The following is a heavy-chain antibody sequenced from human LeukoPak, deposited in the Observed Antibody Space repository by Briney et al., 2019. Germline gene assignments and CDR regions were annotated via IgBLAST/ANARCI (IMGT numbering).Heavy chain of an antibody. D-gene: IGHD2-2*01. CDR1: GFIFSNNG. V-gene: IGHV3-33*01. CDR3: ARESSTTRIGGLDV. CDR2: IQYDGSSI. Sequence: GRSLRLSCVASGFIFSNNGMHWVRQAPGKGLDWVAFIQYDGSSIHYADSVKGRFTTSRDNYKNTVYLQMNSLRAEDTAVYYCARESSTTRIGGLDVRGQGTAVIVSS. J-gene: IGHJ6*02.